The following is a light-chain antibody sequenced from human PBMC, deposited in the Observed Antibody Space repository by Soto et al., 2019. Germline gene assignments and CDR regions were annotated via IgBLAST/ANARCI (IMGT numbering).Light chain of an antibody. Sequence: QSVLTQPPSVSGAPGQRVTISCTGSSSNIGAGYGVHWYQQLPGTAPKLLIYGNINRPSGVPDRFSGSKSVTSASLAITGLQAEDEDDYSCQSYDSSLSGWAFGGGTKLTVL. CDR1: SSNIGAGYG. J-gene: IGLJ3*02. V-gene: IGLV1-40*01. CDR3: QSYDSSLSGWA. CDR2: GNI.